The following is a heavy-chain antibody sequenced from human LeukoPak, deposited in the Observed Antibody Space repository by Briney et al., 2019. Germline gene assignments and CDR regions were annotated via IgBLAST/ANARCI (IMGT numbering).Heavy chain of an antibody. CDR1: GYPIISGYY. D-gene: IGHD1-1*01. CDR3: ASVYGVHDKAFDI. J-gene: IGHJ3*02. CDR2: IYHSGST. Sequence: SGTLSPTFPVSGYPIISGYYWGWLRHPPGKGREWIASIYHSGSTYYHPSLKSRVIISVDTSKNQFSLQLSSVTAADTAVYYCASVYGVHDKAFDICGQGTMVTVSS. V-gene: IGHV4-38-2*01.